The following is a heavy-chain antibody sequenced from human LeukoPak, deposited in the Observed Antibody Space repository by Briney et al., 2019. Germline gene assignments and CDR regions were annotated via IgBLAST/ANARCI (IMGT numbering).Heavy chain of an antibody. V-gene: IGHV1-2*02. D-gene: IGHD2-15*01. Sequence: ASVKVSCKASGYTFTSYGISWVRQAPGQGLEWMGWINPNSGGTNYAQKFQGRVTMTRDTSISTAYMELSRLRSDDTAVYYCARDRVVVAATHHWFDPWGQGTLVTVSS. J-gene: IGHJ5*02. CDR1: GYTFTSYG. CDR2: INPNSGGT. CDR3: ARDRVVVAATHHWFDP.